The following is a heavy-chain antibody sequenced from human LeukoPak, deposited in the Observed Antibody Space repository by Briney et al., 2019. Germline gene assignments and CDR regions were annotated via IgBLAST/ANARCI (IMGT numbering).Heavy chain of an antibody. CDR1: GGSISSYY. CDR3: ARVGSNYRFDY. D-gene: IGHD4-11*01. Sequence: SETLSLTCTVSGGSISSYYWSWIRQPPGKGLEWIGYIYYSGSTNYNPSLKSRVTISVDTSKNQFSLKLSSVTAADTAVYYCARVGSNYRFDYWGQGTQVTVSS. V-gene: IGHV4-59*01. J-gene: IGHJ4*02. CDR2: IYYSGST.